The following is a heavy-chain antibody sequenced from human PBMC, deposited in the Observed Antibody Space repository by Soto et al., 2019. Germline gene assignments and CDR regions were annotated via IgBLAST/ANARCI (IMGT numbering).Heavy chain of an antibody. V-gene: IGHV3-33*01. CDR2: IWYDGSNK. D-gene: IGHD3-22*01. CDR1: GFTFSSYC. Sequence: PGGSLRLSCAASGFTFSSYCMHWVRQAPGKGLEWVAVIWYDGSNKYYADSVKGRFTISRDNSKNTLYLQMNSLRAEDSAVYYCARGGSSSGYLFDYWGQGTLVTVSS. J-gene: IGHJ4*02. CDR3: ARGGSSSGYLFDY.